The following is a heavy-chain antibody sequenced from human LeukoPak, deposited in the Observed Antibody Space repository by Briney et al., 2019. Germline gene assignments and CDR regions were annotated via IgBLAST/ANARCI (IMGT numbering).Heavy chain of an antibody. Sequence: SETLSLTCTVSGGSISNFYWGWIRQPPGKGLEWIGYVFHTGSTNYNPSLASRVTMSVDTSKNQFSLRLSSVTAADTAVYYCARVYRRLLFDFWVQGTPVTVSS. CDR1: GGSISNFY. J-gene: IGHJ4*02. D-gene: IGHD2-8*01. CDR3: ARVYRRLLFDF. V-gene: IGHV4-59*01. CDR2: VFHTGST.